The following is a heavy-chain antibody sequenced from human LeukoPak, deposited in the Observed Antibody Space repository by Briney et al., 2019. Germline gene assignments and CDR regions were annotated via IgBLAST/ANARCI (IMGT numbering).Heavy chain of an antibody. CDR1: GGSISSGAYY. CDR3: AREYSWKYSSGWYETLNRYYFDY. J-gene: IGHJ4*02. V-gene: IGHV4-31*03. CDR2: IYYSGST. Sequence: SETLSLTCTVSGGSISSGAYYWSWIRQHPGKGLEWIGYIYYSGSTYYNPSLKSRVTISVDTSKNQFSLKLSSVTAADTAVYYCAREYSWKYSSGWYETLNRYYFDYWGQGTLVTVSS. D-gene: IGHD6-19*01.